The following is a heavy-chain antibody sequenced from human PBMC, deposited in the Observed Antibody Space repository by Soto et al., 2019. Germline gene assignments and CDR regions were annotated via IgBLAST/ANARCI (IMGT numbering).Heavy chain of an antibody. V-gene: IGHV1-69*02. D-gene: IGHD3-10*01. J-gene: IGHJ4*02. CDR1: GGTFTSYT. Sequence: QVQLVQSGAEVKMPGSSVKVSCTASGGTFTSYTFSWVRQVPGQGLEWKGRIIPILRMADFAQKFQGRVRIIAVESTRTVYMKLSSLRSEDTAVYYCAPSYGAGSAHFGYWGQGTLVTVS. CDR2: IIPILRMA. CDR3: APSYGAGSAHFGY.